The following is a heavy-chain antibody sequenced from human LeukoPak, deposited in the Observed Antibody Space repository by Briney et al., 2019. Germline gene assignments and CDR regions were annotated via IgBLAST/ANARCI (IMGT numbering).Heavy chain of an antibody. CDR2: INPNSGGT. CDR3: VRDEGGYSGTYYGYFDY. Sequence: GASVKVSCKASGYTFTGYYMHWVRQAPGQGLEWMGWINPNSGGTNYAQKFQGRVTMTRDTSISTAYMELSRLRSDDTAVYYCVRDEGGYSGTYYGYFDYWGQGTLVIVSS. V-gene: IGHV1-2*02. CDR1: GYTFTGYY. D-gene: IGHD1-26*01. J-gene: IGHJ4*02.